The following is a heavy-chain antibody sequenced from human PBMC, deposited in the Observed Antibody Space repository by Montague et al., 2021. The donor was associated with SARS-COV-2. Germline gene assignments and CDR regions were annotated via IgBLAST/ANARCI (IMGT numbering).Heavy chain of an antibody. V-gene: IGHV4-59*01. J-gene: IGHJ4*01. CDR1: GGSISGYY. D-gene: IGHD3-22*01. Sequence: SETLSLTCSVSGGSISGYYWSWIRQPPGKGLGWIGYIYYSGGTNYNPSLKSRVTISVDTSKNQFSLELSSVTAADTAMYYWARGGTRINDYDGSGYFDFWGQGAMVIVSS. CDR3: ARGGTRINDYDGSGYFDF. CDR2: IYYSGGT.